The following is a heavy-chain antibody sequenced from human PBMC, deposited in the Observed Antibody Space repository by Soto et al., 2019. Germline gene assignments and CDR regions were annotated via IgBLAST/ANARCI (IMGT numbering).Heavy chain of an antibody. CDR1: GGSISSGGYY. CDR2: IYYSGST. D-gene: IGHD2-8*01. J-gene: IGHJ4*02. Sequence: KSSETLSLTCTVSGGSISSGGYYWSWIRQHPGKGLEWIGYIYYSGSTYYNPSLKSRVTISVDTSKNQFSLKLSSVTAADTAVYYCARDGGSSCTNGVCYIDWGQGTLVTVS. V-gene: IGHV4-31*03. CDR3: ARDGGSSCTNGVCYID.